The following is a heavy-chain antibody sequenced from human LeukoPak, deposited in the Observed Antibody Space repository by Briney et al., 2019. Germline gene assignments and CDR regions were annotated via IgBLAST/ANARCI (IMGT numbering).Heavy chain of an antibody. V-gene: IGHV3-23*01. CDR1: GFTFSSYA. D-gene: IGHD2-2*01. CDR2: ISGSGGST. J-gene: IGHJ4*02. Sequence: PGGSLRLSCAASGFTFSSYAVSWVRQAPGKGLEWVSAISGSGGSTYYADSGKGRFTISRENSRNTLYLQMNSLRAEDTAVYYCAKDGRVVAVPAAHLNWGQGTLVTVAS. CDR3: AKDGRVVAVPAAHLN.